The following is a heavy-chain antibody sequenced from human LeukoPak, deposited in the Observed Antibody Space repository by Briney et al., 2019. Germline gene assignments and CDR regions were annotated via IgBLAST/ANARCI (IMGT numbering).Heavy chain of an antibody. J-gene: IGHJ4*02. Sequence: PGGSLRLSCAASIFTFSDYWMSWVRQAPGKGLEWVAYIKRDGSDIYYVDSVKGRFIISRDNAKNSLYLQMNSLRAEDTAVYYCARDPDYRGSQPHGYFDYWGQGTLVTVSS. D-gene: IGHD3-16*01. CDR1: IFTFSDYW. CDR2: IKRDGSDI. CDR3: ARDPDYRGSQPHGYFDY. V-gene: IGHV3-7*01.